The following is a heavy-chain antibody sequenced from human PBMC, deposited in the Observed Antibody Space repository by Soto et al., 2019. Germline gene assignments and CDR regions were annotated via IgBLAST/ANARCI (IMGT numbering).Heavy chain of an antibody. CDR1: GFIVSSNQ. CDR2: IYSGHTT. Sequence: VGSLRLSCVASGFIVSSNQMSWVRQAPGKGLEWVSVIYSGHTTYYADSVEGRFTISRDDSKNTLYLQMNSLRVEDTAVYYCVRGPSDHKLRLVEWPYGDYWGQGALVTVSS. D-gene: IGHD3-3*01. V-gene: IGHV3-53*01. CDR3: VRGPSDHKLRLVEWPYGDY. J-gene: IGHJ4*02.